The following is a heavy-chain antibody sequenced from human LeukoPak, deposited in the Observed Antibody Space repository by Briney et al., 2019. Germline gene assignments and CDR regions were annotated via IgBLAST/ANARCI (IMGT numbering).Heavy chain of an antibody. CDR2: TYYRSKWSN. J-gene: IGHJ4*02. CDR1: GDSVSSNSAA. Sequence: SQTLSLTCAISGDSVSSNSAAWNWIRQSPSRGLEWLGRTYYRSKWSNNYAVSVKSRITINSDTSKNQFALQLNSVTPEDTAVYYCARGSNDYRDYSFDNWGQGTLVTVSS. V-gene: IGHV6-1*01. CDR3: ARGSNDYRDYSFDN. D-gene: IGHD4-17*01.